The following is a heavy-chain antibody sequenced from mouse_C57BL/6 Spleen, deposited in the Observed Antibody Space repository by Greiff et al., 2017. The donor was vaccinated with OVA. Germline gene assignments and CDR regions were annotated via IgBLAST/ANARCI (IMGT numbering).Heavy chain of an antibody. CDR3: ARDGGSNYEGDAMDY. CDR1: GFTFSSYA. CDR2: ISDGGSYT. D-gene: IGHD2-5*01. J-gene: IGHJ4*01. V-gene: IGHV5-4*01. Sequence: EVKLVESGGGLVKPGGSLKLSCAASGFTFSSYAMSWVRQTPEKRLEWVATISDGGSYTYYPDNVKGRFTISRDNAKNNLYLQMSHLKSEDTAMYYCARDGGSNYEGDAMDYWGQGTSVTVSS.